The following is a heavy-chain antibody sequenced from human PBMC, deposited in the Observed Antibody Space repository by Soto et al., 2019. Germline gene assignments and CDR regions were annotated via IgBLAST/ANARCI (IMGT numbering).Heavy chain of an antibody. V-gene: IGHV4-39*07. Sequence: TSETLSLTCTVSGGSISSSSYYWGWIRQPPGKGLEWIGSIYYSGSTYYNPSLKSRVTISVDTSKNQFSLKLSSVTAADTAVYYCARAENTMVRGVMDVWGQGTTVTVSS. CDR3: ARAENTMVRGVMDV. J-gene: IGHJ6*02. CDR2: IYYSGST. CDR1: GGSISSSSYY. D-gene: IGHD3-10*01.